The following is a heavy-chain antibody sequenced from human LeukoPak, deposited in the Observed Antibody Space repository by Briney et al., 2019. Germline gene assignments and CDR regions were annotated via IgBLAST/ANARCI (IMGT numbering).Heavy chain of an antibody. J-gene: IGHJ4*02. CDR3: ARWGIAAAGSLDY. Sequence: GGSLRLSCAASGFTFSSYSMNWVRQAPGKGPEWVSSISSSSSYIYYADSVKGRFTISRDNAKNSLYLQMNSLRAEDTAVYYCARWGIAAAGSLDYWGQGTLVTVSS. CDR2: ISSSSSYI. D-gene: IGHD6-13*01. CDR1: GFTFSSYS. V-gene: IGHV3-21*01.